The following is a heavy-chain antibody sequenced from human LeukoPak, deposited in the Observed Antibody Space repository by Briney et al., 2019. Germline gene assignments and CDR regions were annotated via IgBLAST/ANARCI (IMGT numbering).Heavy chain of an antibody. J-gene: IGHJ5*02. Sequence: PSETLSLTCAIYGGSFSGYYWSWIRQPPGKGLEWVGEINNSGSTNYNPSLKSRVNISVDKSKNHTFLKLSSVTAEDTAVYYCARMVRGVIKSWFDPWGQGTLVTVSS. CDR1: GGSFSGYY. V-gene: IGHV4-34*01. CDR3: ARMVRGVIKSWFDP. CDR2: INNSGST. D-gene: IGHD3-10*01.